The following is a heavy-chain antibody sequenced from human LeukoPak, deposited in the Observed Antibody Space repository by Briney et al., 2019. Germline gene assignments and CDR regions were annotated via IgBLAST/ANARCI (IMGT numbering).Heavy chain of an antibody. CDR1: GFTFSSYW. CDR3: ARADEVVSFDY. Sequence: GGFLRLSCAASGFTFSSYWMSWVRQAPGKGLEWVANIKQDGSEKYYVDSVKGRFTISRDNAKNSLYLQMNSLRAEDTAVYYCARADEVVSFDYWGQGTLVTVSS. CDR2: IKQDGSEK. V-gene: IGHV3-7*01. J-gene: IGHJ4*02. D-gene: IGHD3-22*01.